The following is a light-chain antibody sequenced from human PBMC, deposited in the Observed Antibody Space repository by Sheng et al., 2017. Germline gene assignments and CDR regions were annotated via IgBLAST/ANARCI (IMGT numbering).Light chain of an antibody. CDR2: AAS. J-gene: IGKJ2*03. CDR1: QGISNS. Sequence: DVQMTQSPSSLSASVGDGVTFTCRASQGISNSLAWYQQKPGKAPKLLLYAASRLESGVPSRFSGSGSGTDYSLTINSLQPEDFATYYCQQYYSTRYSFGQGTKLEIK. CDR3: QQYYSTRYS. V-gene: IGKV1-NL1*01.